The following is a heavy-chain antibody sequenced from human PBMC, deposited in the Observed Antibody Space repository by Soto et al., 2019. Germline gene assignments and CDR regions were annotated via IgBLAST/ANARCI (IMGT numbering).Heavy chain of an antibody. D-gene: IGHD2-2*01. V-gene: IGHV5-51*01. CDR1: GYSFTSYW. CDR3: ATLPHWTAAASDY. CDR2: IYPGDSDT. Sequence: PGESLKISCKGSGYSFTSYWIGWVRQMPGKGLEWMGIIYPGDSDTRYSPSFQGQVAISADKSISTAYLQWSSLKASDTAMYYCATLPHWTAAASDYWGQGTLVTVSS. J-gene: IGHJ4*02.